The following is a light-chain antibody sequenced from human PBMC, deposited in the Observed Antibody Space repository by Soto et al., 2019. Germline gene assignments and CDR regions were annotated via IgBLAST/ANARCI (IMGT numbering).Light chain of an antibody. CDR1: SGDVGNYNL. J-gene: IGLJ3*02. CDR3: CSYAGTYTLV. V-gene: IGLV2-23*01. Sequence: QSALTQPASVSGSPGQSITISCSGGSGDVGNYNLVSWYQQYPGKAPALLIYEDDKRPSGVSNRFSGSKSGNTASLTISGLQAEDEADYYCCSYAGTYTLVFGGGTKLTVL. CDR2: EDD.